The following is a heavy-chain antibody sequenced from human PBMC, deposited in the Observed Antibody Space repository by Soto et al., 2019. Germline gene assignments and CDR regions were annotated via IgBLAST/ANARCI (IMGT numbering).Heavy chain of an antibody. CDR2: IIPILGIA. Sequence: SVKVSCKASGGTFSSYTISWVRQAPGQGLEWMGRIIPILGIANYAQKFQGRVTITADKSTSTAYMELSSLRSEDTAVYYCARCAAEILGRNDAFDIRAQGTTVTGSS. CDR3: ARCAAEILGRNDAFDI. J-gene: IGHJ3*02. CDR1: GGTFSSYT. D-gene: IGHD3-10*01. V-gene: IGHV1-69*02.